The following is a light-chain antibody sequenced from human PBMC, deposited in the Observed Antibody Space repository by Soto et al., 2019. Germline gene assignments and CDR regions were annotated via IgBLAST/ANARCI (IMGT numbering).Light chain of an antibody. CDR2: KAS. Sequence: DIQMTQSPSTLSGSVGDRVTITCRAGQTISSWLAWYQQKPGKAPKLLIYKASTLKSGVPSRFSGSGSGTEFTLTISSLQPDDFATYYCQHNNSYSEAFGQGTKVELK. CDR1: QTISSW. J-gene: IGKJ1*01. V-gene: IGKV1-5*03. CDR3: QHNNSYSEA.